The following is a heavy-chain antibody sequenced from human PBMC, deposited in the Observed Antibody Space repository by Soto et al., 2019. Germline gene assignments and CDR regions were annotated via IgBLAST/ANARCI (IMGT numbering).Heavy chain of an antibody. CDR3: AKGRGIVVMSGIPNESFHI. V-gene: IGHV3-23*01. Sequence: GGSLRLSCAASGFTFSSYAMSWVRQAPGKGLEWVSAISGSGGSTYYADSVKGRFTISRDNSKNTLYLQMNSLRAEDTAVYYCAKGRGIVVMSGIPNESFHIWGQGTMVTVSS. CDR1: GFTFSSYA. CDR2: ISGSGGST. D-gene: IGHD2-21*01. J-gene: IGHJ3*02.